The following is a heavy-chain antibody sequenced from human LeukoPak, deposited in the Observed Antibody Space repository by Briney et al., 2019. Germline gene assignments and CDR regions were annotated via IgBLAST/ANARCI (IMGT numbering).Heavy chain of an antibody. CDR3: ARGGMRGFDP. V-gene: IGHV4-34*01. CDR1: GGSFSGCY. CDR2: INHSGST. Sequence: SETLSLTCAVYGGSFSGCYWSWIRQPPGKGLEWIGEINHSGSTNYNPSLKSQVTISVDTSKNQFSLKLSSVTAADTAVYYCARGGMRGFDPWGQGTLVTVSS. J-gene: IGHJ5*02.